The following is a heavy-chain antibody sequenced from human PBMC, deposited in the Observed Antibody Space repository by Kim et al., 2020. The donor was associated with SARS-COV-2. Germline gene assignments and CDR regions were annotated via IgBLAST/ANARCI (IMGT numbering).Heavy chain of an antibody. V-gene: IGHV3-15*01. D-gene: IGHD4-17*01. J-gene: IGHJ6*02. CDR3: TTDQAVTAVTNEGHYYYGMDV. CDR1: GFTFSNAW. Sequence: GGSLRLSCAASGFTFSNAWMSWVRQAPGKGLEWVGRIKSKTDGGTTDYAAPVKGRFTISRDDSKNTLYLQMNSLKTEDTAVYYCTTDQAVTAVTNEGHYYYGMDVWGQGTTVTVSS. CDR2: IKSKTDGGTT.